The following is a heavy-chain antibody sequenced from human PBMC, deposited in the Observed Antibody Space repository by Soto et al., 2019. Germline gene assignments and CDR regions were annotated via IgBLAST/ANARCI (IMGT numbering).Heavy chain of an antibody. D-gene: IGHD3-10*01. CDR2: IYWDDDK. CDR3: AHSPEGLLWFGELSWFDP. V-gene: IGHV2-5*02. J-gene: IGHJ5*02. Sequence: SGPTLVNPTQTLTLTCTFSGFSLSTSGVGVGWIRQPPGKALEWLALIYWDDDKRYSPSLKSRLTITKDTSKIQVVLTMTNMDPVDTATYYCAHSPEGLLWFGELSWFDPWGQGTLVTVSS. CDR1: GFSLSTSGVG.